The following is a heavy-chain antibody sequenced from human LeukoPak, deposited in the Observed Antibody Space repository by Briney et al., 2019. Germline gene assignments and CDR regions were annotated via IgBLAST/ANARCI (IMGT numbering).Heavy chain of an antibody. CDR2: IYRGATT. CDR1: GFTVTNNY. D-gene: IGHD6-19*01. Sequence: QAGGSLRLSCAAAGFTVTNNYMSWVRQAPGKGLEWVSVIYRGATTFHADSVKGRFTISRDNSKNTLYLQMNSLRDEDTAVYYCARAQHWLGRYYWGLGTLVTVSS. CDR3: ARAQHWLGRYY. V-gene: IGHV3-53*01. J-gene: IGHJ4*02.